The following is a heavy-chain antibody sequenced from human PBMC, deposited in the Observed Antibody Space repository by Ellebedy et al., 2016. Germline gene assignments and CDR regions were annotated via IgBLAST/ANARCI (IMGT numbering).Heavy chain of an antibody. CDR2: ISGSSTYT. J-gene: IGHJ4*02. Sequence: GGSLRLSYVASGPTFSDSYMGWIRQAPGKGLEWISYISGSSTYTNYADSVKGRFTISRDNAKNSLFLQMNSLRAEDTAVYYCASGGQIREPDFWGQGTLVTVSS. V-gene: IGHV3-11*06. CDR1: GPTFSDSY. CDR3: ASGGQIREPDF. D-gene: IGHD1-26*01.